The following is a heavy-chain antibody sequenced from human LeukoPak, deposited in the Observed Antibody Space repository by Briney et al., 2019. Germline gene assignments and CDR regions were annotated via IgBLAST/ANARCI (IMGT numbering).Heavy chain of an antibody. CDR1: GGSISSGGYY. V-gene: IGHV4-61*08. Sequence: PSQTLSLTCTVSGGSISSGGYYWSWIRQPPGKGLEWIGYIYYSGSTNYNPSLKSRVTISVDTSKNQFSLKLSSVTAADTAVYYCARGPLRGQLDYWGQGTLVTVSS. D-gene: IGHD2-2*01. CDR3: ARGPLRGQLDY. J-gene: IGHJ4*02. CDR2: IYYSGST.